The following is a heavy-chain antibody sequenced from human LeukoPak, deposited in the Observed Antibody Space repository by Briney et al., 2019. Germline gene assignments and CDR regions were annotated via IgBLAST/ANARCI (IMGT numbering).Heavy chain of an antibody. CDR2: IRYDGSNK. V-gene: IGHV3-30*02. D-gene: IGHD3-3*01. Sequence: GGSLRLSCAASGFTFSSYGMHWVRQAPGKGLEWVAFIRYDGSNKYYADSVKGRFTISRDNSKNTLYLQMNSLRAEDTAVYYCAKVLRFLEWLSAFDYWGQGTLVTVSS. CDR1: GFTFSSYG. CDR3: AKVLRFLEWLSAFDY. J-gene: IGHJ4*02.